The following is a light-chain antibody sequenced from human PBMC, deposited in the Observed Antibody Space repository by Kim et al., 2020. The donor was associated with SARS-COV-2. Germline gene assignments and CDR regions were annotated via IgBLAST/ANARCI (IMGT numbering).Light chain of an antibody. CDR3: SSYAGSHTYV. CDR2: AGT. J-gene: IGLJ1*01. CDR1: SSGIGSYNL. V-gene: IGLV2-23*01. Sequence: GQSIAISCTGTSSGIGSYNLVSWYQQHPGRAPKLMIYAGTERPSGVSDRFSGSKSGYTASLTISGLQAEDEANYFCSSYAGSHTYVFGPGTQLTVL.